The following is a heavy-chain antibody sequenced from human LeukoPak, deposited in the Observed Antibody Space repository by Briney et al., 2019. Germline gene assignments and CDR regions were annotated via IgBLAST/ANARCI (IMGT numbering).Heavy chain of an antibody. J-gene: IGHJ4*02. V-gene: IGHV4-61*05. CDR1: GGSISSSSYY. Sequence: SETLSLTCTVSGGSISSSSYYWSWIRQPPGKGLEWIGYIDDSGSTNYNPSLKSRVTISIDTSKNQISLRLTSVTATDTAMYYCARQTGSGLFTLPGGQGTLVTVSS. CDR2: IDDSGST. CDR3: ARQTGSGLFTLP. D-gene: IGHD3/OR15-3a*01.